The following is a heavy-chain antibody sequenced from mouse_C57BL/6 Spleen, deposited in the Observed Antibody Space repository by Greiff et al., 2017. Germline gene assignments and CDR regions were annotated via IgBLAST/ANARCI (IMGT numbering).Heavy chain of an antibody. J-gene: IGHJ4*01. Sequence: EVHLVESGGGLVQPGGSMKLSCVASGFTFSNYWMNWVRQSPEKGLEWVAQIRLKSDNYATHYAESVKGRFTISRDDSKSSVYLQMNNLRAEDTGIYYCTGYRRYYAMDYWGQGTSVTVSS. V-gene: IGHV6-3*01. CDR1: GFTFSNYW. CDR2: IRLKSDNYAT. CDR3: TGYRRYYAMDY. D-gene: IGHD5-5*01.